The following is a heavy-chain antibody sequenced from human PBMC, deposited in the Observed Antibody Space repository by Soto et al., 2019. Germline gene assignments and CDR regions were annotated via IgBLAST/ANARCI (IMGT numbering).Heavy chain of an antibody. CDR2: ISSSGSTI. Sequence: GGSLRLSCAASGFTFGSYEMNWVRQAPGKGLEWVSYISSSGSTIYYADSVKGRFTISRDNAKNSLYLQMNSLRAEDTAVYYCARDQDYESSGPEYFQHWGQGTLVTVSS. CDR3: ARDQDYESSGPEYFQH. D-gene: IGHD3-22*01. J-gene: IGHJ1*01. CDR1: GFTFGSYE. V-gene: IGHV3-48*03.